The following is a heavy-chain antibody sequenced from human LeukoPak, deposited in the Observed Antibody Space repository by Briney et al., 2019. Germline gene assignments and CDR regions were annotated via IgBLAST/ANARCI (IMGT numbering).Heavy chain of an antibody. J-gene: IGHJ6*03. D-gene: IGHD2-2*01. CDR1: GFTFSSYR. Sequence: GGSLRLFCAASGFTFSSYRMNWVRQAPGRGLEWVSSIISTSAYISYADAVKGRFTISRDNAKNSLYLQMNSLRAEDTAVYYCARDWGGYCSSTSCYSHMDVWGKGTTVTISS. V-gene: IGHV3-21*01. CDR2: IISTSAYI. CDR3: ARDWGGYCSSTSCYSHMDV.